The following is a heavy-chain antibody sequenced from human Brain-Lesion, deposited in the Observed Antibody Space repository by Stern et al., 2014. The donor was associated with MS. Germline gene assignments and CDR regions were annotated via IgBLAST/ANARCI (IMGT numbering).Heavy chain of an antibody. CDR1: GFTFSSHW. V-gene: IGHV3-7*01. CDR3: VRDSS. Sequence: EDQLVESGGGLVQPGGSLRLSCVGSGFTFSSHWMTWVRQAPGKGLEWVANIKQDGSEKNYVDSVRGRFTISRDNAENSLYLQMNSLRAEDTAVYYCVRDSSWGQGTLATVSS. J-gene: IGHJ4*02. CDR2: IKQDGSEK.